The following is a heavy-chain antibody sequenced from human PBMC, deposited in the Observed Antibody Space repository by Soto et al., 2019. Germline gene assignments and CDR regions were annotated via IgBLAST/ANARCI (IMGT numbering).Heavy chain of an antibody. CDR2: INHSGST. Sequence: SETLSLTCAVYGGSFSGYYWSWIRQPPGKGLEWIGEINHSGSTNYNPSLKSRVTISVDTSKNQFSLKLSSVTAADTAVYYCARGEGVSDGEDWGQGTLVTVSS. CDR1: GGSFSGYY. V-gene: IGHV4-34*01. J-gene: IGHJ4*02. D-gene: IGHD3-10*01. CDR3: ARGEGVSDGED.